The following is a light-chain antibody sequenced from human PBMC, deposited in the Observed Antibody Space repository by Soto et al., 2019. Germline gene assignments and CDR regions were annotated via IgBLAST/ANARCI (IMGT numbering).Light chain of an antibody. V-gene: IGKV3-20*01. Sequence: EIVMTQSPATLSVSPGERATLSCRASQSVSTNLAWYQQQPCQAPRLLIYGASSRPTGIPDRFSGSGSGTDFTLTISRLEPEDFAVYYCQQYGSASTFGQGTRLEI. CDR2: GAS. CDR3: QQYGSAST. J-gene: IGKJ5*01. CDR1: QSVSTN.